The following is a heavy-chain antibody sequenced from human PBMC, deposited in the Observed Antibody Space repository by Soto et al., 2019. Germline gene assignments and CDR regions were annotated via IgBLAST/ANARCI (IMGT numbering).Heavy chain of an antibody. D-gene: IGHD3-10*01. Sequence: PGGSLRLSCAASGVTFSSFAINWVRQAPGKGLEWVSAISASGTKTYYVASVKGRFTISRDNSKNTLYLQMSGLRAEDTALYYCAKDRGMGGYYYGMGVWGQGTTVTVSS. CDR2: ISASGTKT. CDR1: GVTFSSFA. J-gene: IGHJ6*02. V-gene: IGHV3-23*01. CDR3: AKDRGMGGYYYGMGV.